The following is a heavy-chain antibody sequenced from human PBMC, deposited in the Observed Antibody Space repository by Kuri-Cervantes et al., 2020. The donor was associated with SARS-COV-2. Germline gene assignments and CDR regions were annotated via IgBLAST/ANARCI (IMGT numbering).Heavy chain of an antibody. CDR2: ISGYNGNT. D-gene: IGHD3-22*01. J-gene: IGHJ4*02. CDR1: GYTFTSYG. Sequence: ASVKVSCKASGYTFTSYGISWVRQAPGQGLEWMGWISGYNGNTKYAQNLQGRVTMTTDRSASTAFMEARSLRSDDTAVYYCARDAADFYDSTLDYWGQGTLVTVSS. CDR3: ARDAADFYDSTLDY. V-gene: IGHV1-18*01.